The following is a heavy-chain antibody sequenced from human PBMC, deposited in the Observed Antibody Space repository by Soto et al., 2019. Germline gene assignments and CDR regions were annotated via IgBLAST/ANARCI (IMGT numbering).Heavy chain of an antibody. CDR3: ARGSVGANFDY. J-gene: IGHJ4*02. CDR1: GITFISYW. CDR2: INSDGSTT. Sequence: GGSLRLSCAASGITFISYWMHWVRQVPGKGLVWVAHINSDGSTTNYADSVKGRFTISRDNAKSTLDLQMSSLRAEDKAVYYCARGSVGANFDYWGQGTLVTVSS. V-gene: IGHV3-74*01. D-gene: IGHD1-26*01.